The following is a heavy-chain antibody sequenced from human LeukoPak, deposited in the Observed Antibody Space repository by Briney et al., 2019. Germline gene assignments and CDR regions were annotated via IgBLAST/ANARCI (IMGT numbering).Heavy chain of an antibody. CDR3: ARGRGIAAAGDFDY. D-gene: IGHD6-13*01. J-gene: IGHJ4*02. Sequence: ASVKVSCKASGYTFTSYDINWVRQATGQGLEWMGWMNPNSGNTGYAQKFQGRVTMTRNTSISTAYMELSSLRSGDTAVYYCARGRGIAAAGDFDYWGQGTLVTVSS. V-gene: IGHV1-8*01. CDR1: GYTFTSYD. CDR2: MNPNSGNT.